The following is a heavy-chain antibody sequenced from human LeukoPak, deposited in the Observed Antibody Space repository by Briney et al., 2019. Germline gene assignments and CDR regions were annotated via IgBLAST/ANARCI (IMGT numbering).Heavy chain of an antibody. V-gene: IGHV3-23*01. CDR3: AKDRGVPRYDNWFDP. CDR1: GLRFRSYA. CDR2: ISDDSSFT. Sequence: PGGSLRLSCVASGLRFRSYAMNWVRQAPGKGLECISTISDDSSFTYYADSVKGRFTISRDSSKNTLYLQMNSLRAEDTAVYYCAKDRGVPRYDNWFDPWGQGTLVTVSS. J-gene: IGHJ5*02. D-gene: IGHD3-10*01.